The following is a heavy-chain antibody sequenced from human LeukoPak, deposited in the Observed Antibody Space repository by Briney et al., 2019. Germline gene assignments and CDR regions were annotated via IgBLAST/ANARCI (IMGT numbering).Heavy chain of an antibody. CDR2: THYGGTT. Sequence: SETLSLTCTVSAGAITGYYWGWIRQPPGKGLDWVGHTHYGGTTNYNPSLKSRVTISVDTSKNQFSLKVTSVTAADTAVYYCARGYSTSWTYYFDYWGQGALVTVSS. V-gene: IGHV4-59*01. CDR1: AGAITGYY. J-gene: IGHJ4*02. CDR3: ARGYSTSWTYYFDY. D-gene: IGHD6-13*01.